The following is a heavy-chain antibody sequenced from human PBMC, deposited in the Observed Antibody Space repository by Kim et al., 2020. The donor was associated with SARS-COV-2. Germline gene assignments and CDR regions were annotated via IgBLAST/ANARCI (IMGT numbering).Heavy chain of an antibody. V-gene: IGHV4-59*08. CDR3: SRQSGYSAYDV. CDR1: GDSIRSSY. D-gene: IGHD5-12*01. CDR2: IYYSGNI. Sequence: SETLSLTCTISGDSIRSSYWSWIRQPPGKGLEWIGYIYYSGNINYNPSLKSRVTISVDTSKGQISLNLSSVTAADTAVYYCSRQSGYSAYDVWGQGALVTVSS. J-gene: IGHJ4*02.